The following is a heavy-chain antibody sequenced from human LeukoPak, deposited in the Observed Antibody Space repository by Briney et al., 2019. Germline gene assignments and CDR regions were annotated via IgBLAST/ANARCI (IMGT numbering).Heavy chain of an antibody. CDR2: INPNSDDT. J-gene: IGHJ5*02. D-gene: IGHD3-9*01. CDR1: GYTFTGYY. Sequence: ASVKVSCKASGYTFTGYYIHWVRQAPGQGLEWMGWINPNSDDTSFAQRFQGRVTMTGDTSISTGYMELSSLRSDDTAVYFCARKYDILTGYDNWFDPWGQGTLVTVSS. CDR3: ARKYDILTGYDNWFDP. V-gene: IGHV1-2*02.